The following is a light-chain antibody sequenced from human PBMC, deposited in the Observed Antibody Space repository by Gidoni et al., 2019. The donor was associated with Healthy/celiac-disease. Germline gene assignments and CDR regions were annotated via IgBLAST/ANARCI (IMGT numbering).Light chain of an antibody. V-gene: IGKV3-20*01. Sequence: IVLTQSPGTLSLSPGERATLSCRVSQSVSSSYLAWYQQKPGQAPRLLIYGASSRATDIPDRFSGSGYGTDFTLTISRLEPEDFAVYYCQQYGSSPGLTFGGGTKVEIK. CDR2: GAS. CDR1: QSVSSSY. CDR3: QQYGSSPGLT. J-gene: IGKJ4*01.